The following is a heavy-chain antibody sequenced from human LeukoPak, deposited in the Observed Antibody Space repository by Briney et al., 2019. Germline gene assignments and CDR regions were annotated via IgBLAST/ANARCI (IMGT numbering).Heavy chain of an antibody. CDR2: ISGSGGST. CDR1: GFTFSSYA. D-gene: IGHD3-10*01. Sequence: GGSLRPSCAASGFTFSSYAMSWVRQAPGKGLEWVSAISGSGGSTYYADSVKGRFTISGDNSKNTLYLQMNSLRAEDTAVYYCAKLFGGFGELPPRDYWGQGTLVTVSS. J-gene: IGHJ4*02. V-gene: IGHV3-23*01. CDR3: AKLFGGFGELPPRDY.